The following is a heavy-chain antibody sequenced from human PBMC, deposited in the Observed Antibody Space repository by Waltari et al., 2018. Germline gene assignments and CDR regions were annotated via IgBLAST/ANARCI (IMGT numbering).Heavy chain of an antibody. D-gene: IGHD3-3*01. J-gene: IGHJ4*02. Sequence: QVQLQESAPALGQPAATLSLPGRVSGGPTSTYYSNWVRQTPGTGLECIAYISSSGQTNYNPSLKSRVSVSLDTSKTRFSLRLSSVTAADTAVYYCARATYYDFSSGYSFDYWGQGTLVTVSS. CDR1: GGPTSTYY. V-gene: IGHV4-59*01. CDR3: ARATYYDFSSGYSFDY. CDR2: ISSSGQT.